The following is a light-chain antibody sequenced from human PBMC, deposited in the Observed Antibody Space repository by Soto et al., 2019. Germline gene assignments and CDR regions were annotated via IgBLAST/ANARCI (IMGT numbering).Light chain of an antibody. V-gene: IGKV1-9*01. CDR1: QGISSY. CDR2: PAS. CDR3: HQLNTYPIT. Sequence: DIQLTQSPSFLSASVGDRVTITCRASQGISSYLAWYQQKPGKAPKLLIYPASTLQSGVPSRFSGSESGTEFTLTISSLQPEDFATYYCHQLNTYPITFGQGTRLEIK. J-gene: IGKJ5*01.